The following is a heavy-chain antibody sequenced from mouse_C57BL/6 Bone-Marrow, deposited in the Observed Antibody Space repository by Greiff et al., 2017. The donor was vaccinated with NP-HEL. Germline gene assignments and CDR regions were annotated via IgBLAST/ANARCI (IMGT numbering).Heavy chain of an antibody. D-gene: IGHD2-2*01. CDR2: IHPNSGST. J-gene: IGHJ2*01. Sequence: VQLQQPGAELVKPGASVKLSCKASGYTFTSYWMHWVKQRPGQGLEWIGMIHPNSGSTNYNEKFKSKATLTVDKSSSTAYMQLSSLTSEDSAVYYCAREGYLYYFDYWGQGTTLTVSS. CDR3: AREGYLYYFDY. V-gene: IGHV1-64*01. CDR1: GYTFTSYW.